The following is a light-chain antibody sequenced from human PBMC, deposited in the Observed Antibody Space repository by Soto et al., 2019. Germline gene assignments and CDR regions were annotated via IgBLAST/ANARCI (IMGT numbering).Light chain of an antibody. CDR2: EVS. CDR1: DVGSYRR. V-gene: IGLV2-18*01. J-gene: IGLJ1*01. Sequence: QSALTQPPSVSGSPGQSVTISCTVDVGSYRRVSWYQQPPGTAPKLMIYEVSNRPSGVPDRFSGSKSGNTASLTISGLQAEDEGDYYCSLYTSSSTFVFGTGTKVTLL. CDR3: SLYTSSSTFV.